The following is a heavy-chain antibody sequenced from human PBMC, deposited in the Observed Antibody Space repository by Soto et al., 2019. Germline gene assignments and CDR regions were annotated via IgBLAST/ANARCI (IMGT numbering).Heavy chain of an antibody. D-gene: IGHD3-10*01. V-gene: IGHV4-59*08. J-gene: IGHJ4*02. CDR2: IYYSGST. CDR3: ARSPLLWFGELFPFFDY. CDR1: GGSISSYY. Sequence: ETLSLTCTVSGGSISSYYWSWIRQPPGKGLEWIGYIYYSGSTNYNPSLKSRVTISVDTSKNQFSLKLSSVTAADTAVYYCARSPLLWFGELFPFFDYWGQGTLVTVS.